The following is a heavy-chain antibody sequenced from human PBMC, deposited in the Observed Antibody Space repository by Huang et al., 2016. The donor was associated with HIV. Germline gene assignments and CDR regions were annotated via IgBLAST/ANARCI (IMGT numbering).Heavy chain of an antibody. D-gene: IGHD3-22*01. Sequence: EVQLVESGGGLVQPGGSLRLSCAASGFTFSSYWMHWVRQAPGKGLVWVARINSDGSSSGYADSVKGRFTISRENAKNTLYLQMNSLRAEDTAVYYCVRDPRIQSWLNYFDYWGQGTLVSVSS. CDR1: GFTFSSYW. J-gene: IGHJ4*02. V-gene: IGHV3-74*01. CDR3: VRDPRIQSWLNYFDY. CDR2: INSDGSSS.